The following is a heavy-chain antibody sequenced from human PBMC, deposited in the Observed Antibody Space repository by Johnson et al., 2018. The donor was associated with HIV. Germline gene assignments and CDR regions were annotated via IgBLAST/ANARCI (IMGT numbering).Heavy chain of an antibody. CDR3: AKTIVVVTADAFDI. CDR2: ISSDGGST. V-gene: IGHV3-64*01. D-gene: IGHD2-21*02. Sequence: VHLVESGGGVVQPGRSLRLSCAASGFTFSTYAMHWVRQAPGKGLEYVSGISSDGGSTYYANSVKGRFTISRQNAKNSLYLQMNSLRAGDTAVYYCAKTIVVVTADAFDIWGQGTMVTVSS. CDR1: GFTFSTYA. J-gene: IGHJ3*02.